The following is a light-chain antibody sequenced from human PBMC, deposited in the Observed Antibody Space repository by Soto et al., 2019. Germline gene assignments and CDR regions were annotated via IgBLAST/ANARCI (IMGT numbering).Light chain of an antibody. CDR3: SSYTSSSTGV. J-gene: IGLJ1*01. CDR2: DVS. CDR1: SSDVGGYNY. Sequence: QSVLTQPASVSGSPGQSITISCTGTSSDVGGYNYVSWYQQHPGKAHKLMIYDVSNRPSGVSNRFSGSKSGNTASLTFSGLQAEDEADYYCSSYTSSSTGVFGTGTKVTV. V-gene: IGLV2-14*01.